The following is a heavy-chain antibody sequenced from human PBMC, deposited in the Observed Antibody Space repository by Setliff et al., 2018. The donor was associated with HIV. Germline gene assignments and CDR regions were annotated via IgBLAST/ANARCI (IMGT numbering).Heavy chain of an antibody. J-gene: IGHJ3*02. CDR2: IIPIFGTA. D-gene: IGHD6-25*01. CDR3: AREGAQRVPFDI. Sequence: SVKVSCKASGGTFSSYAISWVRQAPGQGLEWMGGIIPIFGTANYAQRFQGRVTIAADESTSTAYMELSSLRSEDTAIYYCAREGAQRVPFDIWGQGTMVTVS. V-gene: IGHV1-69*13. CDR1: GGTFSSYA.